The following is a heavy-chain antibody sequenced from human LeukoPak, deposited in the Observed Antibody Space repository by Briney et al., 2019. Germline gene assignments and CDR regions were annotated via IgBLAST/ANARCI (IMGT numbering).Heavy chain of an antibody. CDR1: GYTFTSYG. V-gene: IGHV1-18*01. D-gene: IGHD3-22*01. CDR3: ARGAKDRNFDY. J-gene: IGHJ4*02. CDR2: ISAYNGNT. Sequence: ASVKVSCKASGYTFTSYGITWVRQAPGQGLEWMGWISAYNGNTDHAQKLQGRVTMTRDTSTTTAYMELRSLRSDDTAVYYCARGAKDRNFDYWGQGTLVTVSS.